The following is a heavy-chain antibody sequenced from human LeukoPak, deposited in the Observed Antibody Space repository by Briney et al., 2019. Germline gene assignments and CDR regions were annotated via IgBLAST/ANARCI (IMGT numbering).Heavy chain of an antibody. J-gene: IGHJ4*02. D-gene: IGHD3-10*01. CDR2: IPSDDNPT. Sequence: GGSLRLSCSASGFIFSNFVMHWVRQAPGKGLVWVARIPSDDNPTNYADSVQGRFTISRDNAMNTLYLHMNDLRVEDTAVYFCARDHYFKIDYWGQGTPVTVSS. CDR3: ARDHYFKIDY. CDR1: GFIFSNFV. V-gene: IGHV3-74*01.